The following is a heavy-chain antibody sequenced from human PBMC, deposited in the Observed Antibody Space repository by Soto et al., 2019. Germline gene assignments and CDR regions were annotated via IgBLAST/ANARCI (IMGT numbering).Heavy chain of an antibody. CDR1: GYTFTSYG. D-gene: IGHD3-10*01. J-gene: IGHJ4*02. Sequence: ASVKVSCKASGYTFTSYGISWVRQAPGQGLEWMGWISAYNGNTNYAQKLQGRVTMTTDTSTSTAYMELRSLRSDDTAVYYCARGNPYYYGSGSYYPDYWGQGTLVTVSS. V-gene: IGHV1-18*01. CDR2: ISAYNGNT. CDR3: ARGNPYYYGSGSYYPDY.